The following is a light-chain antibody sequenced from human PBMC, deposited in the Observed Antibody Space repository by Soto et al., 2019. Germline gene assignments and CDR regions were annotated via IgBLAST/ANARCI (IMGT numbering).Light chain of an antibody. V-gene: IGKV3-15*01. CDR2: GVS. J-gene: IGKJ3*01. CDR1: QSVSVN. Sequence: EIVMTQSPGTLSVSPGERATLSCRASQSVSVNLAWYQQEPGQAPRLLIYGVSTRATGIPARFSGSESGTEFTLTISSLQSEDFAVYYCQQYNDWPFTFGTGTKVDIK. CDR3: QQYNDWPFT.